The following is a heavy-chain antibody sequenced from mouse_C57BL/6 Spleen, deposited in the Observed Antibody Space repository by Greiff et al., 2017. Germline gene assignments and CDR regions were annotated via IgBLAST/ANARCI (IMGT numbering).Heavy chain of an antibody. D-gene: IGHD1-1*01. CDR2: INPNNGGT. CDR3: ARKATVVDYIDY. J-gene: IGHJ2*01. V-gene: IGHV1-26*01. CDR1: GYTFTDYY. Sequence: EVQLQQSGPELVKPGASVKISCKASGYTFTDYYMNWVKQSHGQSLEWIGDINPNNGGTSYNQKFKGKATLTVDKSSSTAYMELRSLTSEDSAVYYCARKATVVDYIDYWGQGTTLTVSS.